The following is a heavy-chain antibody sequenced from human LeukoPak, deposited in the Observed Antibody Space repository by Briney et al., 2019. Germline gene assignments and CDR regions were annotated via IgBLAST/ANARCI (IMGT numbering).Heavy chain of an antibody. Sequence: GASVKVSCKVSGYTLTELSMHWVRQAPGKGLEWMGGFDPEDGETIYAQKFQGRVTMTEDTSTDTAYMELSSLRSEDTAVYYCSVNMVRGVSGNYYYYYYMDVWGKGTTVTISS. CDR3: SVNMVRGVSGNYYYYYYMDV. J-gene: IGHJ6*03. D-gene: IGHD3-10*01. CDR2: FDPEDGET. V-gene: IGHV1-24*01. CDR1: GYTLTELS.